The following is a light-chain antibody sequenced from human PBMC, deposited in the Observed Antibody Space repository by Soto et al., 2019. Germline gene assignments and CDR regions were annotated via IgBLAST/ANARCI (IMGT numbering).Light chain of an antibody. CDR1: QSISSY. CDR2: AAS. J-gene: IGKJ3*01. Sequence: IKMTQSPSSLSASVGDRVTITCGASQSISSYLNWYQQKPGKAPKLLIYAASSLQSGVPSRFSGSGSGTDFTLTISSLQPEDFATYYCQQSYSTPVTFGPGTKVDIK. CDR3: QQSYSTPVT. V-gene: IGKV1-39*01.